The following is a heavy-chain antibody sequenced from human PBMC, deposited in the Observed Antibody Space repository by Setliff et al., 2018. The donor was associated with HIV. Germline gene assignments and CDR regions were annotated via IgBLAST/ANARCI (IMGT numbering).Heavy chain of an antibody. CDR3: ARGARLLTGYADRWDYYYMRI. CDR2: INHSGRT. Sequence: SETLSLTCAVSGGSFSVYYWRWIRQPPGKGLEWIGEINHSGRTNYNPSLKSRITISVDTSKDQFSLKLSSVTAADTAVYYCARGARLLTGYADRWDYYYMRIWGKGTTVTVSS. J-gene: IGHJ6*03. V-gene: IGHV4-34*01. D-gene: IGHD2-8*01. CDR1: GGSFSVYY.